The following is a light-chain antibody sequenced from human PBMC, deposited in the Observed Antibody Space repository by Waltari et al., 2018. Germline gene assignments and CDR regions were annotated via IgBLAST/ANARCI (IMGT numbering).Light chain of an antibody. CDR3: CSYAGNSIYV. CDR1: SGSIASNY. CDR2: EDG. J-gene: IGLJ1*01. V-gene: IGLV6-57*02. Sequence: NFVLTQPHSVSEAPGKTVTISCTGSSGSIASNYVQWYRHRPGSAPTTVIYEDGRRPSGVPDRFSGSIDRSSNSASLTISGLKTEDEADYHCCSYAGNSIYVFGTGTKVTVL.